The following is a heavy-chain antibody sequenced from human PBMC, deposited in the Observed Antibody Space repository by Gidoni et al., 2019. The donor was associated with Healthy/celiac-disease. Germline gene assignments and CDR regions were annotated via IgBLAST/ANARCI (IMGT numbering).Heavy chain of an antibody. CDR3: AKGLVGATSPCFDP. J-gene: IGHJ5*02. CDR2: ISGSCGST. V-gene: IGHV3-23*04. Sequence: EVQRVESGGGLVQPGGSLRLSGDDAGFTFSSYAMSWVRQAPGKGLGWVSAISGSCGSTYYADSVKGRFTISRDNSKNTLYLQMNSLRAEDTAVYYCAKGLVGATSPCFDPWVQGTLVTVSS. CDR1: GFTFSSYA. D-gene: IGHD1-26*01.